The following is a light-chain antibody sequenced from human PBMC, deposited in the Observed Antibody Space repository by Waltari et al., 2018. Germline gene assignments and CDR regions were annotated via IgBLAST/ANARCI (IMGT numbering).Light chain of an antibody. Sequence: DIQMTQSPSSLSAFVGDRVTITCRASQSITNYLNWYQGKPGKAPKLLIYAGSGLQGGVPSRFSGSGSGTDLALTISRLQAEDFATYYCQQSYSTPYTFGQGTKLEIK. CDR2: AGS. CDR3: QQSYSTPYT. J-gene: IGKJ2*01. CDR1: QSITNY. V-gene: IGKV1-39*01.